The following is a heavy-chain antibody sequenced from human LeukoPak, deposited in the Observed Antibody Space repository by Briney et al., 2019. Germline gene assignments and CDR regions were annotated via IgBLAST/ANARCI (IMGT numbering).Heavy chain of an antibody. D-gene: IGHD6-13*01. CDR3: ARDPGTATRGFHMDV. J-gene: IGHJ6*03. V-gene: IGHV3-33*01. CDR2: IWSDGRIE. CDR1: GFTFSNYE. Sequence: GGSLRLSCAASGFTFSNYEMHWVRQAPGKGLEWLSLIWSDGRIEQYAASVKGRITISRDNSKNTVYLQMNSLRGEDTAVYYCARDPGTATRGFHMDVWGKGTRITVSS.